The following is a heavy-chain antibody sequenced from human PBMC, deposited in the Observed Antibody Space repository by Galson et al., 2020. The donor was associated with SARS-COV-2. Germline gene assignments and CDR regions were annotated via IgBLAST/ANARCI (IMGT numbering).Heavy chain of an antibody. CDR3: AQDFVRGLGYMDV. CDR1: GITFSRYG. V-gene: IGHV3-23*01. J-gene: IGHJ6*03. D-gene: IGHD3-10*02. Sequence: GESLKLSCVASGITFSRYGMSWVRQDPGQGLEWVATTSATTYYADSVRRRFIISRDDSKNTLYLPMNGLSTDDTAVYYCAQDFVRGLGYMDVWGPGTTVTFSS. CDR2: TSATT.